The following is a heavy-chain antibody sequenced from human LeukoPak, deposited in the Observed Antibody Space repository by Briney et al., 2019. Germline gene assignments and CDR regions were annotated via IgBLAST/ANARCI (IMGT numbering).Heavy chain of an antibody. CDR2: MKEDGSEI. CDR3: ARVSTAYNDYEEVPEYFQY. D-gene: IGHD4/OR15-4a*01. V-gene: IGHV3-7*01. Sequence: GGSLRLSCAASGFTFSRYWMSWVRQAPGKGPEWVANMKEDGSEIYYVDSVKGRFTISRDNVKNSLYLQMRSLRAEDTAVYYCARVSTAYNDYEEVPEYFQYWGRAPWSPSPQ. J-gene: IGHJ1*01. CDR1: GFTFSRYW.